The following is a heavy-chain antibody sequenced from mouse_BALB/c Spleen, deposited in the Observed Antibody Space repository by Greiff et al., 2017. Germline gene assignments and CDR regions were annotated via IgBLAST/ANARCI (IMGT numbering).Heavy chain of an antibody. J-gene: IGHJ2*01. CDR1: GFTFSSYT. CDR2: ISNGGGST. V-gene: IGHV5-12-2*01. Sequence: EVKLVESGGGLVQPGGSLKLSCAASGFTFSSYTMSWVRQTPEKRLEWVAYISNGGGSTYYPDTVKGRFTISRDNAKNTLYLQMSSLKSEDTAMYYCARHSSLDGYYFDYWGQGTTLTVSS. D-gene: IGHD2-3*01. CDR3: ARHSSLDGYYFDY.